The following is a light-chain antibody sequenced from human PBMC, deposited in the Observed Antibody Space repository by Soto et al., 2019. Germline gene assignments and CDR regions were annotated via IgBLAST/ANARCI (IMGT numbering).Light chain of an antibody. J-gene: IGKJ5*01. V-gene: IGKV1-39*01. Sequence: DIQLTQSPSFLSASVGDRVTITCRASQGISTFLAWYQQKPGKAPKLLIYGASTLQSGVPSRFSGSGYGTDYTLTISSLQPEDFATYYCQQSYRTPTFGKGTRLEI. CDR2: GAS. CDR3: QQSYRTPT. CDR1: QGISTF.